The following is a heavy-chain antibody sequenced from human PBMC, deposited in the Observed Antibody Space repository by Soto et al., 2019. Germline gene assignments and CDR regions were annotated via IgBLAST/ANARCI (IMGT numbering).Heavy chain of an antibody. J-gene: IGHJ6*03. Sequence: EVQLVESGGGLVKPGGSLRLSCAASGFSFSDYSMNWVRQAPGKGLEWISSISGSTSYTYYADSLKGRFTVSRDNAEKSLYMQMNSLRAEDTAVYYCARDGAFCSGPGCRDYYHDMDFWGKGTLVTVSS. CDR3: ARDGAFCSGPGCRDYYHDMDF. CDR2: ISGSTSYT. CDR1: GFSFSDYS. D-gene: IGHD3-3*01. V-gene: IGHV3-21*01.